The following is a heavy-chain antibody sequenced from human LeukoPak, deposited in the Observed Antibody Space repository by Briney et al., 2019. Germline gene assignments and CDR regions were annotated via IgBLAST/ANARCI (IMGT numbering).Heavy chain of an antibody. CDR3: AREYYDSSGIKYAFDI. CDR1: GYTFTDYC. V-gene: IGHV1-2*02. J-gene: IGHJ3*02. D-gene: IGHD3-22*01. Sequence: VASVTVSCKAPGYTFTDYCIHWVRQAPGQGLEWMGCIDPDSGGAKYGQKFQGRVTMTRDTSINTAYMELSRLRSDDTAVYYCAREYYDSSGIKYAFDIWGQGTMVTVSS. CDR2: IDPDSGGA.